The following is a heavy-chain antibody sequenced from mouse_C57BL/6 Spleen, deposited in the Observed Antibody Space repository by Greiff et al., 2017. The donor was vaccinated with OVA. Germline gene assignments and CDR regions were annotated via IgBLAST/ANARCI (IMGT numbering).Heavy chain of an antibody. J-gene: IGHJ4*01. CDR2: ISSGSSTI. Sequence: EVQLVESGGGLVKPGGSLKLSCAASGFTFSDYGMHWVRQAPEKGLEWVAYISSGSSTIYYADTVKGRFTISRDNATNTLFLQMTSLRSEDTAMYYCARLLRYAMDYWGQGTSVTVSS. D-gene: IGHD1-1*01. CDR3: ARLLRYAMDY. V-gene: IGHV5-17*01. CDR1: GFTFSDYG.